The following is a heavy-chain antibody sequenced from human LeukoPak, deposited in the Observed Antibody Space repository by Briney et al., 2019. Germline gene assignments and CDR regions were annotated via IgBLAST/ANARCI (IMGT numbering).Heavy chain of an antibody. Sequence: GGSLRLSCAASGLTVSSNSMSWVRQAPGKGLEWVGFIRSKIYGGTPEYAASVKGRFTISRDDSKGIAYLQMNSLKTEDTGVYYCTRDQTPYYWGQGTLVTVSS. J-gene: IGHJ4*02. CDR2: IRSKIYGGTP. CDR3: TRDQTPYY. CDR1: GLTVSSNS. V-gene: IGHV3-49*04.